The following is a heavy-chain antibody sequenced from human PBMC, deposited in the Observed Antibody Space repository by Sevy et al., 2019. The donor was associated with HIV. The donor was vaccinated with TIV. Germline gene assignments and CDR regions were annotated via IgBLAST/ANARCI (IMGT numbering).Heavy chain of an antibody. J-gene: IGHJ5*02. V-gene: IGHV3-30-3*01. D-gene: IGHD2-21*02. CDR1: GFTFSSYA. Sequence: GGSLRLSCAASGFTFSSYAMHWVRQAPGKGLEWVAVISYDGSNKYYADSVKGRFTISRDNSKNTLYLQMNSLRAEDTAVYYCARAQLPTHIVVVTAIPNWFDPWGQGTLVTVSS. CDR2: ISYDGSNK. CDR3: ARAQLPTHIVVVTAIPNWFDP.